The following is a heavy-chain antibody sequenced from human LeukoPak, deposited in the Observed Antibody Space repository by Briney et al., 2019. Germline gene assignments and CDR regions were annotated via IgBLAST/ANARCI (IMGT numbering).Heavy chain of an antibody. J-gene: IGHJ4*02. D-gene: IGHD6-19*01. CDR2: MNPNSGNT. CDR1: GYTFTSYD. Sequence: GASVKVSCKASGYTFTSYDINWVRQATGQGLEWMGWMNPNSGNTGYAQKFQGRVTMTRNTSISTAYMELSSLRSEDTAVYYCARVRAVAGGFDNWGQGTLVTVSS. CDR3: ARVRAVAGGFDN. V-gene: IGHV1-8*01.